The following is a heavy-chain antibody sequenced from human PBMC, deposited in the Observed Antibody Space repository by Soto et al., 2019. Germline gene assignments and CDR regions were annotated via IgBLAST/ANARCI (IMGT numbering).Heavy chain of an antibody. CDR1: GFTFSSYW. CDR2: IKQDGSEK. J-gene: IGHJ6*03. CDR3: ARDRGGWQQLVRGDYYYYYMDV. D-gene: IGHD6-13*01. V-gene: IGHV3-7*01. Sequence: GGSLRLSCAASGFTFSSYWMSWVRQAPGKGLEWVANIKQDGSEKYYVDSVKGRFTISRDNAKNSLYLQMNSLRAEDTAVDYCARDRGGWQQLVRGDYYYYYMDVWGKGTTVTVSS.